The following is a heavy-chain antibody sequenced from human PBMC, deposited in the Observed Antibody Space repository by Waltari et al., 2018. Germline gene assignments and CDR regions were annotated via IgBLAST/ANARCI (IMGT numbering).Heavy chain of an antibody. CDR3: SRDAPGGDTVGTVTLDY. CDR1: GFTFDDYA. Sequence: EVQLVESGGGLVKPGGSLRLSCAASGFTFDDYAMSWVRQAPGKGLEWVSRISWDGGRTNYADSVKGRFTISRDNAKNTLYLQMDRLRAEDTALYYCSRDAPGGDTVGTVTLDYWGQGVLVTVSS. CDR2: ISWDGGRT. D-gene: IGHD5-12*01. V-gene: IGHV3-20*04. J-gene: IGHJ4*02.